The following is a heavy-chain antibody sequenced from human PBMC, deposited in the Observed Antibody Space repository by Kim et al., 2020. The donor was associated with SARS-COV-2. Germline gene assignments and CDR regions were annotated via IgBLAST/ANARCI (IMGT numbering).Heavy chain of an antibody. D-gene: IGHD3-10*01. CDR1: GFTFGDYA. V-gene: IGHV3-49*03. J-gene: IGHJ6*04. CDR2: IRSKAYGGTT. CDR3: NRECGTMVRGVIITRFYYYYGMDV. Sequence: GGSLRLSCTASGFTFGDYAMSWFRQAPGKGLEWEGFIRSKAYGGTTEYAASVKGRFTISRDDSKSIAYLQMNSLKTEDTAVYYCNRECGTMVRGVIITRFYYYYGMDVWGKGTTVNVST.